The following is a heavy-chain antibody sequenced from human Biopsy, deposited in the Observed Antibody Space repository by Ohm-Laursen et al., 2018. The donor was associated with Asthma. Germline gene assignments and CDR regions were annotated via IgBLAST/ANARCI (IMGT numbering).Heavy chain of an antibody. Sequence: SSVKVSCKSLGGTLNTYVIGWVRQAPGQGLEWMGGINSVFGTTTYPQKFQDRVTITADDSTSTVYMELSSLRSEDTAVYYCARKAGSCISRTCYSLDFWGQGTLVTVSP. V-gene: IGHV1-69*01. CDR2: INSVFGTT. CDR3: ARKAGSCISRTCYSLDF. D-gene: IGHD2-2*01. J-gene: IGHJ4*02. CDR1: GGTLNTYV.